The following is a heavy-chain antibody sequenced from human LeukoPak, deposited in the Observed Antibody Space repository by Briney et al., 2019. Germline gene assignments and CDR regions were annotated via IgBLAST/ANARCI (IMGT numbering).Heavy chain of an antibody. CDR3: ASYRRYSSGWYYFDY. V-gene: IGHV3-74*01. CDR1: GFPFSSYW. D-gene: IGHD6-19*01. Sequence: GGSLRLSCAASGFPFSSYWMHWVRQAPGKGLVWVSRINSDGSSTSYADSVKGRFTISKDNAKNTLYLQMNNLRAEDTAVYYCASYRRYSSGWYYFDYWGQGTLVTVSS. CDR2: INSDGSST. J-gene: IGHJ4*02.